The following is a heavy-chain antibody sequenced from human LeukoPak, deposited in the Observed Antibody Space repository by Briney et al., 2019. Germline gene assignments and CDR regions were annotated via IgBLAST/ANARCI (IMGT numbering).Heavy chain of an antibody. V-gene: IGHV4-38-2*02. CDR3: ARNWYGSSWSEQIYYFDY. CDR2: VYHSGST. Sequence: SETLSLTCTVSGNSISSGYYWAWIRQPPGKGLQWIGSVYHSGSTYYNPSLKSRITISVDTSKNQFSLKLSSVTAADTAVYYCARNWYGSSWSEQIYYFDYWGQGTLVTVSS. J-gene: IGHJ4*02. D-gene: IGHD6-13*01. CDR1: GNSISSGYY.